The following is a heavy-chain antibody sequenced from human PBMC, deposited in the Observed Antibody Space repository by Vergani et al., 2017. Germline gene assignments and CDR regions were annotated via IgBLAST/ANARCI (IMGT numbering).Heavy chain of an antibody. Sequence: QVTLKESGPALVKPTQTLTLTCTFSGFSLSTSGMRVSWIRQPPGKALEWLARFDWDADKFYSTSLKTRLTISKDTSKNQVVLTMTNLDPVDTATYYCARDGGSGDFVYWGQGTLVTVSS. J-gene: IGHJ4*02. CDR2: FDWDADK. CDR1: GFSLSTSGMR. D-gene: IGHD2-15*01. V-gene: IGHV2-70*04. CDR3: ARDGGSGDFVY.